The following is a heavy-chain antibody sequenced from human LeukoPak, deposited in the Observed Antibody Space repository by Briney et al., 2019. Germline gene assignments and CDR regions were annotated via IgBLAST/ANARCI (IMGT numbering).Heavy chain of an antibody. Sequence: SETLSLTCTVSGGSVNTGGYFWSWIRQHPGKGLEWIGYIYYSGSTFYNPSLKSRVTISLDTSKNQFSLNLSSVTAADTAVYFCARDLPGCDIVWGQGTLVTVSS. CDR3: ARDLPGCDIV. CDR1: GGSVNTGGYF. D-gene: IGHD2-15*01. V-gene: IGHV4-31*03. CDR2: IYYSGST. J-gene: IGHJ4*02.